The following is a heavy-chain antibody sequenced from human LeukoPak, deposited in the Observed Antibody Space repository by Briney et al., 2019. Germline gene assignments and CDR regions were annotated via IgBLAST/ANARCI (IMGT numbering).Heavy chain of an antibody. CDR2: IKSKTDGGTT. D-gene: IGHD6-19*01. V-gene: IGHV3-15*07. J-gene: IGHJ4*02. Sequence: PGGSLRLSSAASGFTFRNAWMNWVRQAPGKGLEWVGRIKSKTDGGTTDYAAPVKGRFTISRDDSKNTLYLQMNSLKTEDTAVYYCTTNRWDSGWYGFDYWGQGTLVTVSS. CDR3: TTNRWDSGWYGFDY. CDR1: GFTFRNAW.